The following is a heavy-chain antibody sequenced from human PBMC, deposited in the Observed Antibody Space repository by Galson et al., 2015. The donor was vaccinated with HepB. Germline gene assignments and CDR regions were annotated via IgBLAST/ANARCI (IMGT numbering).Heavy chain of an antibody. V-gene: IGHV3-30*18. CDR3: AKAYSSSPNWFDP. Sequence: SLRLSCAASGFTFSSYGMHWVRQAPGKGLEWVAVISYDGSNKYYADSAKGRFTISRDNSKNTLYLQMNSLRAEDTAVYYCAKAYSSSPNWFDPWGQGTLVTVSS. D-gene: IGHD6-13*01. J-gene: IGHJ5*02. CDR1: GFTFSSYG. CDR2: ISYDGSNK.